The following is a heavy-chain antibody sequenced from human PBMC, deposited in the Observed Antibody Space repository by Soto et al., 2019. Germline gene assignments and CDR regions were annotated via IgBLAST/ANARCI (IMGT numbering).Heavy chain of an antibody. J-gene: IGHJ4*02. D-gene: IGHD2-15*01. CDR1: GASISSDGHY. Sequence: QVQLQESGPGLVKPSQTLSLTCTVSGASISSDGHYWSWIRQHPGKGLEWIGYVYYGLSTYYNPYLQSRVTISIDTSKNQFSLKLSSVTAADTAVYYCAREVAATTHFDYWGQGTLVTVSS. V-gene: IGHV4-31*03. CDR3: AREVAATTHFDY. CDR2: VYYGLST.